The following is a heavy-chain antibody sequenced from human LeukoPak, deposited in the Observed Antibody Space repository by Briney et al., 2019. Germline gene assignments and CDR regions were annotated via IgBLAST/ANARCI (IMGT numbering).Heavy chain of an antibody. CDR1: GGSIRSYY. D-gene: IGHD4/OR15-4a*01. V-gene: IGHV4-4*07. CDR3: ARGRTGADFDY. CDR2: IYTSGST. J-gene: IGHJ4*02. Sequence: SETLSLTCTVSGGSIRSYYWSWIRQPAGKGLEWIGRIYTSGSTNYNPSLKSRVTMSEDTSKNQFSLKLSSVTTADTAVYYCARGRTGADFDYWGQGTPVTVSS.